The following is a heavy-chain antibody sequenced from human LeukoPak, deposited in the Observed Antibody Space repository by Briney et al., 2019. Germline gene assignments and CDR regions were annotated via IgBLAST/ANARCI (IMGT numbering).Heavy chain of an antibody. CDR2: ISRNSGSI. V-gene: IGHV3-9*01. CDR3: AKDDYYDSSGYWSL. D-gene: IGHD3-22*01. CDR1: GFTFDDYA. J-gene: IGHJ4*02. Sequence: GGSLRLSCAASGFTFDDYAMHWVRQAPGKGLEWVSGISRNSGSIGYADSVKGRFTISRDNAKNSLYLQMNSLRAEDTALYYCAKDDYYDSSGYWSLWGQGTLVTVSS.